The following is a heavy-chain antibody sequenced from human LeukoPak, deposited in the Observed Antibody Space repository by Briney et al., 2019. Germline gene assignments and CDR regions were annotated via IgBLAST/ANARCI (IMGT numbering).Heavy chain of an antibody. D-gene: IGHD1-26*01. J-gene: IGHJ4*02. V-gene: IGHV3-66*01. Sequence: PGGSLRLSCAASGFSVGSNDINWVRQAPGKGLEWDSVIYSGGRTYYADSVKGRFTISRDSSENTLHLQINSLRAEDTAVYYCARGAGTSRGYWSSPPSHSDCWGQGTLVTVSS. CDR1: GFSVGSND. CDR3: ARGAGTSRGYWSSPPSHSDC. CDR2: IYSGGRT.